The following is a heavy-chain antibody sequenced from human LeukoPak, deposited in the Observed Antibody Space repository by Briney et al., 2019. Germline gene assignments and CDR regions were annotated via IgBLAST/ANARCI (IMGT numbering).Heavy chain of an antibody. V-gene: IGHV4-4*07. D-gene: IGHD3-10*01. CDR3: ARSYGDY. CDR2: IYTSGST. Sequence: KPSESLSLTCTVSGGSISSSCWSWIRQPAGKWLEWMGRIYTSGSTTYHPSLMSRVTMSVDKSNNYFSLKMRSVTAADPSVYYCARSYGDYWGKGTLVTVSS. CDR1: GGSISSSC. J-gene: IGHJ4*02.